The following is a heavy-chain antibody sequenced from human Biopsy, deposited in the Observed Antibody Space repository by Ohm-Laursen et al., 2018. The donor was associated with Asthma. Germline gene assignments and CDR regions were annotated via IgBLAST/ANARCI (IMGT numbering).Heavy chain of an antibody. CDR2: IDQSGYT. D-gene: IGHD1-20*01. Sequence: SETLSLTWTVYGGYLTGHYWNWIRQPPGKGLEWIGEIDQSGYTNYNPSLKSRVTISADTSKNQFHLNLCSVTAADTAVYFCARAAITGIRGWFDPWGQGTQVTVSS. J-gene: IGHJ5*02. V-gene: IGHV4-34*01. CDR3: ARAAITGIRGWFDP. CDR1: GGYLTGHY.